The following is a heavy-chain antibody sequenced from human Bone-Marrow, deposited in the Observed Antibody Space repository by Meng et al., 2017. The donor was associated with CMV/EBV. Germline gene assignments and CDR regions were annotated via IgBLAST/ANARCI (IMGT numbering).Heavy chain of an antibody. J-gene: IGHJ4*02. CDR2: INQGAIET. CDR1: GFTFSDNW. Sequence: GESLKISCAASGFTFSDNWMSWVRQAPGKGLEWVASINQGAIETHYMDSVKGRFTISRDNAKNSLYLQMNSLRAEDTAVYYCARSTYSSSWRGDYWGQGTLVTVSS. CDR3: ARSTYSSSWRGDY. D-gene: IGHD6-13*01. V-gene: IGHV3-7*01.